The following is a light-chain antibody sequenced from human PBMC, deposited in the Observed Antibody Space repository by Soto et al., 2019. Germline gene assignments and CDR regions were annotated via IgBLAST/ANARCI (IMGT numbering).Light chain of an antibody. V-gene: IGLV2-23*02. J-gene: IGLJ1*01. Sequence: QSALPQPASVYGSPGQAITISCTGTSSDVGSYNLVSWYQQHPGKAPKVMIYVVSKRPSGVPNRFSGSKSGNTASLTISGLQAEDEADYYCCSYAGSSTYVFGTGTKVTVL. CDR3: CSYAGSSTYV. CDR2: VVS. CDR1: SSDVGSYNL.